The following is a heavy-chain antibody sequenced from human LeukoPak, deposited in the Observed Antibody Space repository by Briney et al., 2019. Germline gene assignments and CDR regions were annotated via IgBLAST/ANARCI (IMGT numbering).Heavy chain of an antibody. V-gene: IGHV3-43*02. J-gene: IGHJ4*02. CDR3: AKSRGVWGPFDY. Sequence: PGGSLRLCCAAAGFTFDDQGMCWDRRAPGKGLEWVSIISGDGGSTHYADSVKGRFTISRDNSKNSLYLQMNSLRPEDTALYYCAKSRGVWGPFDYWGQGTLVTVSS. CDR1: GFTFDDQG. CDR2: ISGDGGST. D-gene: IGHD3-10*01.